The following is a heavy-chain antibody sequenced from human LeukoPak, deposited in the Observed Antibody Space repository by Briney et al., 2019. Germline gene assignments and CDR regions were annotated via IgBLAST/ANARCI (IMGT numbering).Heavy chain of an antibody. CDR2: INPNNGAT. D-gene: IGHD1-1*01. V-gene: IGHV1-2*02. CDR3: ARYNWNDVVSALDY. CDR1: GYTFSGYY. Sequence: ASVKVSCKASGYTFSGYYIHWVRQAPGQGLEWMGWINPNNGATNYVQKFQGGVTMTRDTSITTTYMELSRLTSDDTAVYYCARYNWNDVVSALDYWGQGTLVTVSS. J-gene: IGHJ4*02.